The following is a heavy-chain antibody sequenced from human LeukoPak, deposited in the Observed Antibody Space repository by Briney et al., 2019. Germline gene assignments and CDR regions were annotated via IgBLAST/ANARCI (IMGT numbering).Heavy chain of an antibody. CDR2: IKQDGSEK. Sequence: PGGSLRLSCAASGFTFSSYWMSWVRQAPGKGLEWVANIKQDGSEKYYVDSVKGRFTISRDNAKNSLYLQTNSLRAEDTAVYYCAKDRGNWNDDGDAFDIWGQGTMVTVSS. D-gene: IGHD1-1*01. V-gene: IGHV3-7*01. CDR3: AKDRGNWNDDGDAFDI. CDR1: GFTFSSYW. J-gene: IGHJ3*02.